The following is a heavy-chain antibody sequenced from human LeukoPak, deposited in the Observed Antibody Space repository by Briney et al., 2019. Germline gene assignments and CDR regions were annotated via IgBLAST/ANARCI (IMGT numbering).Heavy chain of an antibody. J-gene: IGHJ4*02. V-gene: IGHV3-7*01. CDR3: ARSFSSSWYYFDY. D-gene: IGHD6-13*01. CDR2: IKQDGSEK. CDR1: GFTFSTYW. Sequence: GGSLRLSCAASGFTFSTYWMSWVRQAPGKGLEWVANIKQDGSEKYYVDSVKGRFTISRDNAKNSLYLQMNSLRAEDTAVYYCARSFSSSWYYFDYWGQGTLVTVSS.